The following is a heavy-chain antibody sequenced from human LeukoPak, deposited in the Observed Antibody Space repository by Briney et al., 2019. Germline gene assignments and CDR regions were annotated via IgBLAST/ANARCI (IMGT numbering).Heavy chain of an antibody. D-gene: IGHD4-11*01. CDR3: AKDIERGFDYTNSLDY. CDR1: GFTFTSYG. CDR2: IWSDGTNK. Sequence: PGKSLRLSCAASGFTFTSYGMHWVRQAPGKGLEWVAVIWSDGTNKYYADSVKGRFATSRDDSKNMVYLQMNSLRVEDTAVYYCAKDIERGFDYTNSLDYWGQGTLVTVSS. V-gene: IGHV3-33*06. J-gene: IGHJ4*02.